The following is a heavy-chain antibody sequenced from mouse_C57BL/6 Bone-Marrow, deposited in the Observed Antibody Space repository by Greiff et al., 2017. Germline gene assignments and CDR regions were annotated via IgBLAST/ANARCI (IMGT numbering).Heavy chain of an antibody. V-gene: IGHV1-64*01. J-gene: IGHJ3*01. CDR1: GYTFTSYW. CDR3: ARCGGYYPFAY. D-gene: IGHD2-3*01. CDR2: IHPNSGST. Sequence: QVQLQQPGAELVKPGASVKLSCKASGYTFTSYWMHWVKQRPGQGLEWIGMIHPNSGSTNYNEKFKSKATLTVDKSSSTAYMQLSSLTSEDSSVYYCARCGGYYPFAYWGQGTLVTVSA.